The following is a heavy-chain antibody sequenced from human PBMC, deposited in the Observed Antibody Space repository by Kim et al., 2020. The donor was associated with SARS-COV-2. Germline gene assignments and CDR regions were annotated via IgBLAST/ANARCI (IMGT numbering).Heavy chain of an antibody. CDR3: ATQDCSSTSCYGVAFDI. Sequence: LKNRVTISVDTSKNQFSLKLSSVTAADTAVYYCATQDCSSTSCYGVAFDIWGQGTMVTVAS. D-gene: IGHD2-2*01. V-gene: IGHV4-30-2*04. J-gene: IGHJ3*02.